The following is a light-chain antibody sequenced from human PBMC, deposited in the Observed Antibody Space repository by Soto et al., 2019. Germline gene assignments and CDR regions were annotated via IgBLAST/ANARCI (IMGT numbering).Light chain of an antibody. CDR2: DAS. V-gene: IGKV3-11*01. CDR1: QSVSSY. J-gene: IGKJ2*01. Sequence: EIVLTQSPATLSLSPGERATLSCRASQSVSSYLAWYQQKPGQAPRLLIYDASNRATGIPARFSGSGSGTEFTLTISSLQSEDFAIYYCLQYNNWPPYIFGQGTKLEIK. CDR3: LQYNNWPPYI.